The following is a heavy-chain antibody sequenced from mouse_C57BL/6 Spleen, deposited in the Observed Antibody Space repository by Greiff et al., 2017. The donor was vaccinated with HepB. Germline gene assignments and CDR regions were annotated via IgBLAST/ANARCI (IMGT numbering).Heavy chain of an antibody. D-gene: IGHD1-1*01. CDR2: IDPSDSET. CDR3: ATPYYYGGSYWYFDV. CDR1: GYTFTSYW. J-gene: IGHJ1*03. Sequence: VQLQQSGAELVRPGSSVKLSCKASGYTFTSYWMHWVKQRPIQGLEWIGNIDPSDSETHYNQKFKDKATLTVDKSSSTAYMQLSSLTSEDSAVYCCATPYYYGGSYWYFDVWGTGTTVTVSS. V-gene: IGHV1-52*01.